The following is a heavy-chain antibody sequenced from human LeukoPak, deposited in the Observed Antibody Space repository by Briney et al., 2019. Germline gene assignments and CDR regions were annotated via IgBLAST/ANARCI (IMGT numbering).Heavy chain of an antibody. CDR1: GYTFTGYY. D-gene: IGHD2-21*02. Sequence: ASVKVSCKASGYTFTGYYMHWVRQAPGQGLEWMGRINPNSGGTNYAKKFQGRVTMTRDTSISTAYMELSRLRSDDTAVYYCARAKWGSGGDCYSMVDYWGQGTLVTVSS. CDR2: INPNSGGT. J-gene: IGHJ4*02. CDR3: ARAKWGSGGDCYSMVDY. V-gene: IGHV1-2*06.